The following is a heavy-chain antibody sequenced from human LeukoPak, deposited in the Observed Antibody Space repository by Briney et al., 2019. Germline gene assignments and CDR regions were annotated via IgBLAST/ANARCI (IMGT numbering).Heavy chain of an antibody. CDR2: INHGGST. CDR1: GGSFSGYY. V-gene: IGHV4-34*01. J-gene: IGHJ5*02. Sequence: PSETLSLTCAVYGGSFSGYYWSWIRQPPGEGLEWIGEINHGGSTNYNPSLKSRVTISVDTSKNQFSLKLSSVTAADTAVYYCASATTYYYDSSGYCWFDPWGQGTLVTVSS. D-gene: IGHD3-22*01. CDR3: ASATTYYYDSSGYCWFDP.